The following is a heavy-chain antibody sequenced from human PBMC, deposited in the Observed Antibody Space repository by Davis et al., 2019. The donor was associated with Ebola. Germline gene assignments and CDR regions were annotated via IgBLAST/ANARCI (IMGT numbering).Heavy chain of an antibody. Sequence: PGGSLRLSCAASGFTFSTYGMHWVRQAPGKGLEWVAVISYDGNNKDYEDSVKGRFTISRDNSKNTLSLQMNSLRAEDTAVYYCAKDRQQQLILDLYYYYYGMDVWGKGTTVTVSS. V-gene: IGHV3-30*18. J-gene: IGHJ6*04. CDR1: GFTFSTYG. CDR2: ISYDGNNK. CDR3: AKDRQQQLILDLYYYYYGMDV. D-gene: IGHD6-13*01.